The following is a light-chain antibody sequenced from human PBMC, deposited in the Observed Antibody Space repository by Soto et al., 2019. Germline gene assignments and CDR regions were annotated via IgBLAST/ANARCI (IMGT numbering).Light chain of an antibody. CDR3: QQYYSTPRT. Sequence: DIVMTQSPDSLAVSLGERATINCKSSQSVLYSSNNKNYLAWYQQKPGQPPKLLIYWASTRESGVPDRFSGSGSGTDFTLTISSLQAEDVAVYSCQQYYSTPRTFGPGTKVEIK. J-gene: IGKJ1*01. V-gene: IGKV4-1*01. CDR2: WAS. CDR1: QSVLYSSNNKNY.